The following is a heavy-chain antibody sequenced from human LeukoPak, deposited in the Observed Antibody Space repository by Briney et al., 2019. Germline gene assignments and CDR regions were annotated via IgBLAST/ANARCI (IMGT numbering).Heavy chain of an antibody. V-gene: IGHV4-34*01. CDR1: GGSFSGYY. Sequence: PSETLSLTCAVYGGSFSGYYWSRFRQPPGKGLEWIGEINHSGSTNYNPSLKSRVTISVDTSKNQFSPKLSSVTAADTAVYYCARGQDYDILTGYSRELRFDYWGQGTLVTVSS. CDR3: ARGQDYDILTGYSRELRFDY. D-gene: IGHD3-9*01. J-gene: IGHJ4*02. CDR2: INHSGST.